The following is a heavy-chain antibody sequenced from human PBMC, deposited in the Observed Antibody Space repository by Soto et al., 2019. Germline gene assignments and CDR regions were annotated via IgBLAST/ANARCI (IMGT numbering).Heavy chain of an antibody. CDR2: ISSSGSTI. CDR1: GFTFSDYY. Sequence: AGGSLRLSCAASGFTFSDYYMSWIRQAPGKGLEWVSYISSSGSTIYYADSVKGRFTISRDNAKNSLYLQMNSLRAEDTAVYYCARNRNPAAHLDYWGQGTLVTVSS. D-gene: IGHD1-1*01. V-gene: IGHV3-11*01. J-gene: IGHJ4*02. CDR3: ARNRNPAAHLDY.